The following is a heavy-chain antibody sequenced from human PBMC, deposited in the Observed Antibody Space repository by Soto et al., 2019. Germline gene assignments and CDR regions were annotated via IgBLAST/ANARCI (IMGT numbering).Heavy chain of an antibody. D-gene: IGHD3-22*01. CDR3: ARQRGYYDSSGLDY. CDR1: GFTFSDYY. V-gene: IGHV3-11*01. CDR2: ISGGGGSTI. Sequence: QVQLVESGGGLVKPGGPLRLSCAGSGFTFSDYYMTWIRQAPGKGLEWLSYISGGGGSTISYADSVKGRFTISRDKAKKSLFLQMNILIAEDTAIYFCARQRGYYDSSGLDYWGQGTLVTVSS. J-gene: IGHJ4*02.